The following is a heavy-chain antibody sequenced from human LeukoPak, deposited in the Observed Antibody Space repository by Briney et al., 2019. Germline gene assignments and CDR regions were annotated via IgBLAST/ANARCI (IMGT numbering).Heavy chain of an antibody. CDR3: AKDPLMYSSNWYPNWFGP. J-gene: IGHJ5*02. CDR2: FGASADST. V-gene: IGHV3-23*01. Sequence: GGSLRLSCAASAFNFRNYAMSWVRRAAGKGLEWVSGFGASADSTYYAGSVKGRFTISRDDSKNTLYLQMNSLRAEDTAVYYCAKDPLMYSSNWYPNWFGPWGQGTLVTVSS. CDR1: AFNFRNYA. D-gene: IGHD6-13*01.